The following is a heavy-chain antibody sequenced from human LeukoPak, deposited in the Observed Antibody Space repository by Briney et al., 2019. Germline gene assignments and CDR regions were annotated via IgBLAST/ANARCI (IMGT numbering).Heavy chain of an antibody. Sequence: SETLSLTCTVSGGSISSYYWNWIRQPPRKGLEWIGYIYYSGSTNYNPSLKSRVTISVDTSKNQFSLKLSSVTAADTAVYYCARGTWFGELLLDWGQGTLVTVSS. V-gene: IGHV4-59*01. J-gene: IGHJ4*02. D-gene: IGHD3-10*01. CDR1: GGSISSYY. CDR2: IYYSGST. CDR3: ARGTWFGELLLD.